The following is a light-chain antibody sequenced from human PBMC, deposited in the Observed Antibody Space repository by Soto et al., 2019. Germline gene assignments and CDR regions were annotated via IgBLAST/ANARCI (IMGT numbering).Light chain of an antibody. CDR1: QNVRSY. CDR2: GAS. Sequence: EIVMTQSPATLSVSPGGRATLSCRASQNVRSYLAWYQQKPGQAPSVLIYGASTRATGIPARFSGSGSGTEFTLTLSSLQSEDFAVYYCQQYYNWPRTFGQGTKVEIK. CDR3: QQYYNWPRT. J-gene: IGKJ1*01. V-gene: IGKV3-15*01.